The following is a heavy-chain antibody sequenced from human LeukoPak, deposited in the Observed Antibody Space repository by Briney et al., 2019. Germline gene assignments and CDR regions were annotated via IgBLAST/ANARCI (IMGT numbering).Heavy chain of an antibody. V-gene: IGHV3-23*01. CDR2: ISGSDGST. CDR1: GFTFSNYA. Sequence: GGSLRLSCTASGFTFSNYAMSWVRQAPGKGLEWVATISGSDGSTYYAESVKGRFTISRDNSKNTLYLQMNSLRVEDTAIYYCAKGRGYCTGGSCYPDYWGQGTLVTVSS. CDR3: AKGRGYCTGGSCYPDY. D-gene: IGHD2-15*01. J-gene: IGHJ4*02.